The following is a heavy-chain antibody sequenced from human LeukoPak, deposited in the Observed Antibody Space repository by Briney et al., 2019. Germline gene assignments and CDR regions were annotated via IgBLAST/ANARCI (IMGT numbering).Heavy chain of an antibody. J-gene: IGHJ4*02. V-gene: IGHV1-2*02. D-gene: IGHD3-3*01. CDR3: AKNDFWSGYAVDY. CDR1: GYTSTSYY. CDR2: INPSGGST. Sequence: ASVKVSCKASGYTSTSYYMHWVRQAPGQGLEWMGIINPSGGSTNYAQKFQGRVTMTRDTSISTAYMELSRLRSDDTAVYYCAKNDFWSGYAVDYWGQGTLVTVSS.